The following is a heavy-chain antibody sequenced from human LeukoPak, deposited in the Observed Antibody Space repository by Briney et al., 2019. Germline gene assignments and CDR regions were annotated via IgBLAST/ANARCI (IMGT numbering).Heavy chain of an antibody. Sequence: SETLSLTCTVSGGAISSYYWSWIRQPAGKGLEWIGRIYASGSTDYNPSLKSRVTISVDTSKNQFSLKLTPVTAADTAVYYCARDRGSSGWNDYWGQGTRVTVSS. D-gene: IGHD6-19*01. J-gene: IGHJ4*02. CDR1: GGAISSYY. V-gene: IGHV4-4*07. CDR3: ARDRGSSGWNDY. CDR2: IYASGST.